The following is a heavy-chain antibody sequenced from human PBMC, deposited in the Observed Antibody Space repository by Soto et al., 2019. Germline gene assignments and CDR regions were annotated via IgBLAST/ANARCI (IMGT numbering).Heavy chain of an antibody. V-gene: IGHV4-59*01. CDR2: VYYTGGT. D-gene: IGHD3-10*01. Sequence: SETLSLTCTVSSGSISTYYWTWIRQPPGKGLEWIGYVYYTGGTKYNPSLKSRVTISVDTSKNQFSLKLSSVTAADTAVYYRARVPFPSNHYFYYALDVWGQGTTVTVSS. CDR3: ARVPFPSNHYFYYALDV. J-gene: IGHJ6*02. CDR1: SGSISTYY.